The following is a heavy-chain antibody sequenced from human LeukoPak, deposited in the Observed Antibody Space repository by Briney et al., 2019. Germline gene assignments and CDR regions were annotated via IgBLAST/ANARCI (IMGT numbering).Heavy chain of an antibody. CDR3: ARGGWNWNHRDCSYYYYMDV. D-gene: IGHD1-14*01. CDR2: ISAYNGNT. CDR1: GYTFTSYG. V-gene: IGHV1-18*01. J-gene: IGHJ6*03. Sequence: ASVKVSCKASGYTFTSYGISWVRQAPGQGLEWMGWISAYNGNTNYAQKLQGRVTMTTDTSTSTAYMELRSLRSDDTAVYYCARGGWNWNHRDCSYYYYMDVWGKGTTVTVSS.